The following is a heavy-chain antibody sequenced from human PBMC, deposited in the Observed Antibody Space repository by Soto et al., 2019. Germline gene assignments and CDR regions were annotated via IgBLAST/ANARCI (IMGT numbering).Heavy chain of an antibody. D-gene: IGHD6-13*01. CDR2: IYSGGSA. CDR3: ARAIAAAGYNWFDP. V-gene: IGHV3-53*02. J-gene: IGHJ5*02. CDR1: GFTVSSNY. Sequence: EVQLVETGGGLIQPGGSLRLSCAASGFTVSSNYMSWVRQAPGKGLEWVSVIYSGGSAYYADSVKGRFTISRDNSKNTLYLQMNSLRAEDTAVYYCARAIAAAGYNWFDPWGQGTLVTVSS.